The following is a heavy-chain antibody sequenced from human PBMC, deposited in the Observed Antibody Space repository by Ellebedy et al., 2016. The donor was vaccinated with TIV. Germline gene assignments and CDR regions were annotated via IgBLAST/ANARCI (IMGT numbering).Heavy chain of an antibody. J-gene: IGHJ4*02. CDR1: GFTFSGYT. D-gene: IGHD3/OR15-3a*01. Sequence: GESLKISXAASGFTFSGYTMHWVRQAPGKGLEYVSYISGSSSTIFYADSVKGRFTISRDNAKNSLYLQMNSLRADDTAVYYCGSSWAGDWGQGTLVTVSP. CDR2: ISGSSSTI. V-gene: IGHV3-48*04. CDR3: GSSWAGD.